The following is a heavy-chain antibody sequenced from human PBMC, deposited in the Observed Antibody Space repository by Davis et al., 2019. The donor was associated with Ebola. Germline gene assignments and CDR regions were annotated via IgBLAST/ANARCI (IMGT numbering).Heavy chain of an antibody. CDR3: ARQGYCNTTSCNNWFDP. Sequence: KVSCKGSGYSFANYWIGWVRQMPGKGLEWMGIIYPGDSDTRYSPSSQGQVTISADKSISTAYLQWSSLKASDTAMYYCARQGYCNTTSCNNWFDPWGQGTLVTVSS. J-gene: IGHJ5*02. V-gene: IGHV5-51*01. D-gene: IGHD2-2*01. CDR1: GYSFANYW. CDR2: IYPGDSDT.